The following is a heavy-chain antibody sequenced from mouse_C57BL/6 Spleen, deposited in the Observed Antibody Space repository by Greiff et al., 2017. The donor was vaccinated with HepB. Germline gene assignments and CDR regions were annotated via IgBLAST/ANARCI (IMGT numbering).Heavy chain of an antibody. D-gene: IGHD4-1*01. CDR3: SRGWDHWYFDV. V-gene: IGHV13-2*01. Sequence: VKVIESGGGLVRPGNSLKLSCVTSGFTFSNYRMHWLRQPPGKRLEWIAVITVKSDNYGANHAESVKGRFAISRDDSKSSVYLEMNRLREEDTATYFCSRGWDHWYFDVWGTGTTVTVSS. CDR2: ITVKSDNYGA. J-gene: IGHJ1*03. CDR1: GFTFSNYR.